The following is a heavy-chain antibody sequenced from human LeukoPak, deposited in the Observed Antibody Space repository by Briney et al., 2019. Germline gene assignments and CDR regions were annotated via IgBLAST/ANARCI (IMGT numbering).Heavy chain of an antibody. CDR2: IKQDGSEK. CDR3: GRDQAYWSGSYTY. J-gene: IGHJ4*02. CDR1: GFTFSSYS. V-gene: IGHV3-7*01. Sequence: GGSLRLSCAASGFTFSSYSMNWVRQAPGKGLEWVANIKQDGSEKYYVDSVKGRFTISRDNAKNSLYLQMNSLRAEDTAVYYFGRDQAYWSGSYTYRGRGTLVTVSS. D-gene: IGHD3-10*01.